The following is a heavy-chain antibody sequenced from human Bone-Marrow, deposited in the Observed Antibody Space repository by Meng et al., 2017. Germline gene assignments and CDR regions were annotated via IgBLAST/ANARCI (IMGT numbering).Heavy chain of an antibody. CDR2: IWYDGSK. V-gene: IGHV3-33*01. J-gene: IGHJ4*02. CDR3: ARDNYGDYYFDY. Sequence: VPALGGCGGVFPPGSARGLSCAASGLTFSSNGMHWVRQAAGKGLEWVAAIWYDGSKYYGDSVRGRFTISRDNSKDTLYLQMNSLRAEDTAVYYCARDNYGDYYFDYWGQGSLVTVSS. D-gene: IGHD4-17*01. CDR1: GLTFSSNG.